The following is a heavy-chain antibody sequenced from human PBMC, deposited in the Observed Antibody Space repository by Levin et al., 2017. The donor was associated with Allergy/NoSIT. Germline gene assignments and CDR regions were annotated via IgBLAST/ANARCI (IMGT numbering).Heavy chain of an antibody. CDR1: EFTFSSFS. J-gene: IGHJ3*02. CDR3: AKDVYGSGWYPLGNDAFEM. CDR2: ISSTSSTI. Sequence: ASVKVSCAASEFTFSSFSMNWVRQAPGKGLEWVSYISSTSSTIYYADSVKGRFTISRDNAKNSLYLQMNSLRDEDTAVYYCAKDVYGSGWYPLGNDAFEMWGQGTKVSVSS. D-gene: IGHD6-19*01. V-gene: IGHV3-48*02.